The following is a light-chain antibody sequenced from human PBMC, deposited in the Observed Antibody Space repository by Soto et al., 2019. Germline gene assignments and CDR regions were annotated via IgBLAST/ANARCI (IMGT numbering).Light chain of an antibody. Sequence: DIQMTQSPSSMSASVGDRVTITCRASQGISNYLAWYQQKPGKVPKLLIYAASTLQSGVPSRFSGSGSGTDVTLTISSLQPGEVATYYCQKYNSAPWTFGQGTKVDI. CDR2: AAS. J-gene: IGKJ1*01. V-gene: IGKV1-27*01. CDR1: QGISNY. CDR3: QKYNSAPWT.